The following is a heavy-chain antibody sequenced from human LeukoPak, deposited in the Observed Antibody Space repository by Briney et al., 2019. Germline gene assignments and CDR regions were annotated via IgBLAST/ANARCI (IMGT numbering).Heavy chain of an antibody. CDR1: GGSISSYY. Sequence: SETLSLTCTVSGGSISSYYWSWVRQPPGKGLEWVGYIYYSGSTNYNPSLKSRVNISVDTSKNQFSLKLSSVTAADTAVYYCARSPGHNWFDPWGQGTLVTVSS. V-gene: IGHV4-59*01. CDR3: ARSPGHNWFDP. CDR2: IYYSGST. J-gene: IGHJ5*02.